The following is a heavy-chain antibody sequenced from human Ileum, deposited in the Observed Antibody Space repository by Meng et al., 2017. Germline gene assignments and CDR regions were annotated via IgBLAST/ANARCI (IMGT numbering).Heavy chain of an antibody. CDR3: ASGHLDY. CDR1: CFIVSRTF. Sequence: GPRVGSGGGLIQPGGSQRLSCAAFCFIVSRTFMAWVRQAPGKGLEWVSIIHSGGNTYYADSVKGRFTISRDNSKNTVYLQMNSLRAEDTAIYYCASGHLDYWGQGTLVTVSS. V-gene: IGHV3-53*01. CDR2: IHSGGNT. J-gene: IGHJ4*02.